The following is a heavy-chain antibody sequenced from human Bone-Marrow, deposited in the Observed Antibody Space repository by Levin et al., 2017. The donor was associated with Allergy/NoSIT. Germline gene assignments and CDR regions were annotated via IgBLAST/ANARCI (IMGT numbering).Heavy chain of an antibody. CDR1: GGSFSGYY. J-gene: IGHJ4*02. Sequence: SETLSLTCAVYGGSFSGYYWSWIRQPPGKGLEWIGEINHSGSTNYNPSLKSRVTISVDTSKNQFSLKLSSVTAADTAVYYCARVDPSSSGWTTDYWGQGTLVTVSS. CDR2: INHSGST. V-gene: IGHV4-34*01. D-gene: IGHD6-19*01. CDR3: ARVDPSSSGWTTDY.